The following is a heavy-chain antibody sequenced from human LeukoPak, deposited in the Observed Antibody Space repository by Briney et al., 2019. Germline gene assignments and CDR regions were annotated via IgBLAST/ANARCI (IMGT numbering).Heavy chain of an antibody. CDR1: GFTFTDYA. Sequence: GGSLRLSCAASGFTFTDYAMSWVRQAPGKGLEWVSAISGSGGSTYYADSVKGRFTISRDNSKNTLYLQMNSLRAEDTAVYYCAKVAAGFFHYYYGMDVWGQGATVTVSS. CDR3: AKVAAGFFHYYYGMDV. V-gene: IGHV3-23*01. J-gene: IGHJ6*02. CDR2: ISGSGGST. D-gene: IGHD2-15*01.